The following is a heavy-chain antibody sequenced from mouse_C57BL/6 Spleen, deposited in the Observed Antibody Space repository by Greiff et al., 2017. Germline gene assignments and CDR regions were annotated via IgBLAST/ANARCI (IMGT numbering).Heavy chain of an antibody. D-gene: IGHD1-1*02. CDR1: GYSITSGYY. V-gene: IGHV3-6*01. Sequence: ESGPGLVKPSQSLSLTCSVTGYSITSGYYWNWIRQFPGNKLEWMGYISYDGSNNYNPSLKNRISITRDTSKNQFFLKLNSVTTEDTATYYCARDPLWGYFDVWGTGTTVTVSS. CDR2: ISYDGSN. CDR3: ARDPLWGYFDV. J-gene: IGHJ1*03.